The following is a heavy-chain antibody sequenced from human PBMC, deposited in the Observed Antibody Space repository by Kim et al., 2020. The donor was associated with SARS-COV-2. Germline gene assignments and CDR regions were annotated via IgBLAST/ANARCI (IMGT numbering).Heavy chain of an antibody. CDR3: VRGQQWLIKN. V-gene: IGHV3-43*02. CDR1: GFTFDDYA. Sequence: GGSLRLSCAASGFTFDDYAIQWVHQVPGKGLEWLSLISRTGGEIKYADSVKGRFTISRDNSKKSVYLQMNGLRSEDTALYYCVRGQQWLIKNWGQGTQVTVSS. D-gene: IGHD6-19*01. J-gene: IGHJ4*02. CDR2: ISRTGGEI.